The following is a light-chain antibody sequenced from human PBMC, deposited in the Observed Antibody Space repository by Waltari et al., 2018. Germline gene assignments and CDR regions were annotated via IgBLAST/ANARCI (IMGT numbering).Light chain of an antibody. J-gene: IGLJ2*01. CDR3: ASYTSHSHVV. Sequence: QSALTQPASVSGSPGQSITISCTGTSSDVGGYNYVSWYQQHPGKVPKLMIFDVSDRPSGVSKRFSCSKSGNTASLTISGLQAEDEADYYCASYTSHSHVVFGGGTKLTVL. CDR2: DVS. V-gene: IGLV2-14*01. CDR1: SSDVGGYNY.